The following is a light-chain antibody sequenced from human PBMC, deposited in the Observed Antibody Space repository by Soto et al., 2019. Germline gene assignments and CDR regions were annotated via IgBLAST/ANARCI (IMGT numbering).Light chain of an antibody. CDR2: GAS. V-gene: IGKV3-20*01. J-gene: IGKJ4*01. Sequence: EIVLTQSPCTLSLSPGERATLACRASQSVSSSYFSWYQQQPDQAPMLLIYGASIRDTGIPDRFSGSGSGTDFTLTISRLEPEDYAGYYCQQYGRSPLTFGGGTKVEIK. CDR3: QQYGRSPLT. CDR1: QSVSSSY.